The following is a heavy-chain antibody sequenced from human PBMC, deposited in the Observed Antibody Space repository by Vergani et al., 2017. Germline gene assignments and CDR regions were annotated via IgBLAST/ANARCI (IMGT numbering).Heavy chain of an antibody. CDR2: IYYSGST. CDR1: GGSISSYY. Sequence: QVQLQESGPGLVKPSETLSLTCTVSGGSISSYYWSWIRQPPGKGLEWIGYIYYSGSTNYNPSLKSRVTISVDTSKNQFSLKLSSVTAADTAVYYCARGVSYGDYYYYYGMDVWGQGTTVTVSS. V-gene: IGHV4-59*01. CDR3: ARGVSYGDYYYYYGMDV. D-gene: IGHD4-17*01. J-gene: IGHJ6*02.